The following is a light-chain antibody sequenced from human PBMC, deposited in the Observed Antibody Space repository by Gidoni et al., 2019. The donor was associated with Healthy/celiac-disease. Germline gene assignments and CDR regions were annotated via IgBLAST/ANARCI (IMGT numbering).Light chain of an antibody. CDR2: ESP. J-gene: IGKJ2*01. Sequence: DIQMTHSPSSLSASVGDRVTITCRASQSISSYLNWYQQKPGKAPKLLIYESPSLQSGIPSRFSGSGSGTDFTLTISSLQPEDFATYYCQQSYSTPRSFGQGTKLEIK. V-gene: IGKV1-39*01. CDR3: QQSYSTPRS. CDR1: QSISSY.